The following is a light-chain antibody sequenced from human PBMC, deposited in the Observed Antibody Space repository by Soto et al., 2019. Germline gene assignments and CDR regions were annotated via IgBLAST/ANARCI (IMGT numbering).Light chain of an antibody. Sequence: DIQMTQSPSSVSASVGDRVTLTCRASQGISSWLAWYQQKPGKAPKLLIYAAPSLQSGVPSRFSGSGSGTHFTLTISSLQPEDSATYYCLQSDSFPHTFGQGTKLEIK. CDR1: QGISSW. V-gene: IGKV1-12*01. CDR2: AAP. J-gene: IGKJ2*01. CDR3: LQSDSFPHT.